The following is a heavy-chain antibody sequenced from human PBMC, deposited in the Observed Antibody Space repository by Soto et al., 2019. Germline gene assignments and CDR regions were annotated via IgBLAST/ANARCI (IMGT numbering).Heavy chain of an antibody. V-gene: IGHV4-39*07. D-gene: IGHD3-16*01. CDR2: IYYTGST. Sequence: SSETLSLTCTVSGGSISSSIYYWGWVRQPPGKGLEWIGTIYYTGSTYYNPSLRSRVTISVDTSKNQFSLKLSSVTAADTAVDYCARVGGINWFDPWGQGTLVT. CDR1: GGSISSSIYY. J-gene: IGHJ5*02. CDR3: ARVGGINWFDP.